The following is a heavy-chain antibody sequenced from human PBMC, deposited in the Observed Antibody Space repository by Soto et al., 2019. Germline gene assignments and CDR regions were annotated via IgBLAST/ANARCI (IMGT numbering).Heavy chain of an antibody. CDR2: ISWKSASI. V-gene: IGHV3-9*01. D-gene: IGHD2-8*02. Sequence: EVPLVESGGDSVQPGRSLRLSCAASGFTFGDYAMHWVRQAPGKGLEWVSGISWKSASIGYADSVKGRFTISRDNAKKSLYLQMNSLRAEDTALYYCAKSTGGTANGLDVWGQGTTVTVSS. J-gene: IGHJ6*02. CDR1: GFTFGDYA. CDR3: AKSTGGTANGLDV.